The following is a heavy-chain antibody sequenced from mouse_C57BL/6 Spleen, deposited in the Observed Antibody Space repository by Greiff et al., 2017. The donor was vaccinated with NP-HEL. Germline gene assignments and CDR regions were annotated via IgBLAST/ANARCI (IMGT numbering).Heavy chain of an antibody. V-gene: IGHV7-3*01. Sequence: EVKLMESGGGLVQPGGSLSLSCAASGFTFTDYYMSWVRQPPGKALEWLGFIRNKANGYTTEYSASVKGRFPISRDNSQSILYLQMNALRAEDSATYYCASHYYGSSYAYWGQGTLVTVSA. CDR2: IRNKANGYTT. CDR1: GFTFTDYY. D-gene: IGHD1-1*01. CDR3: ASHYYGSSYAY. J-gene: IGHJ3*01.